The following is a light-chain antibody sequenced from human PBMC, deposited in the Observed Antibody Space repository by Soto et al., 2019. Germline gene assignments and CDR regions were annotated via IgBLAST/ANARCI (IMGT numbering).Light chain of an antibody. CDR3: QSADSSDSFRVV. CDR1: VLPKQF. V-gene: IGLV3-25*03. Sequence: SYELTQPPSVSVSPGQTARITCSGGVLPKQFVYWYQQKSGQAPVLVIYKDSDRPSGIPERFSGSTSGTTVTLTISAVQAEDEADYYCQSADSSDSFRVVFGGGTKLTVL. J-gene: IGLJ2*01. CDR2: KDS.